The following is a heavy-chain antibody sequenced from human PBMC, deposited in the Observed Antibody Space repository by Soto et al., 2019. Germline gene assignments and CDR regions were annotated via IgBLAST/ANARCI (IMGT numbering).Heavy chain of an antibody. Sequence: SVKVSCKASGDTDTNYVISWVRQAPGQGLEWMGGIFPKFGTTYSAQKLQDRLTITADESTSTVYMQLSSLRLDDTAVYYCEAEMTFGKLSVVWREGTTVTVSS. CDR3: EAEMTFGKLSVV. CDR1: GDTDTNYV. D-gene: IGHD3-16*02. CDR2: IFPKFGTT. J-gene: IGHJ6*04. V-gene: IGHV1-69*13.